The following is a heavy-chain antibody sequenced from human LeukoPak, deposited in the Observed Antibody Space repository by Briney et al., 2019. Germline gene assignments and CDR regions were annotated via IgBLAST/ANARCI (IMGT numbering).Heavy chain of an antibody. V-gene: IGHV1-8*01. CDR1: VYTFNNYD. J-gene: IGHJ4*02. CDR3: ARVRKQWLVLDY. Sequence: GASVTVSNKPSVYTFNNYDINRVRQAPGQPREWMGWMNPNSGNTGYAQKFQGRVTMTRNTSISTAYMELSSLRSEDTAVYYCARVRKQWLVLDYWGQGTLVTVSS. CDR2: MNPNSGNT. D-gene: IGHD6-19*01.